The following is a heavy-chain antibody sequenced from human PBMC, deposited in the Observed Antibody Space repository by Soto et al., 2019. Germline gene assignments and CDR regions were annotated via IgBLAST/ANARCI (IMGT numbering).Heavy chain of an antibody. Sequence: GVSVKVSCKASGYTFTVYYMHWVRQAPGQGLEWMGWINPNSGGTNYAQKFQGWVTMTRDTSISTAYMELSRLRSDDTAVYYCARTPLELAPYYYGMDVWGQGTTVTVSS. D-gene: IGHD6-13*01. J-gene: IGHJ6*02. CDR3: ARTPLELAPYYYGMDV. CDR1: GYTFTVYY. CDR2: INPNSGGT. V-gene: IGHV1-2*04.